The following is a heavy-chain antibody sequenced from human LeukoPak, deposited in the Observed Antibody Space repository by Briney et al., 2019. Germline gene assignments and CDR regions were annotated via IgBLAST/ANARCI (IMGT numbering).Heavy chain of an antibody. D-gene: IGHD3-3*01. V-gene: IGHV1-18*01. CDR1: GYTFTSYG. Sequence: SVKVSFKASGYTFTSYGISWLRQAPGQGLEWMGWISAYNGNTNYAQKLQGRVTMTTDTSTSTAYMELRSLRSDDTAVYYCARDEYYDFWSGYYNGLYYFDYWGQGTLVTVSS. J-gene: IGHJ4*02. CDR3: ARDEYYDFWSGYYNGLYYFDY. CDR2: ISAYNGNT.